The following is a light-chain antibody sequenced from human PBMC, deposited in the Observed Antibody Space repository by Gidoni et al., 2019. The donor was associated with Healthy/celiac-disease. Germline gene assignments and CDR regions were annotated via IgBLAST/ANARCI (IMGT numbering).Light chain of an antibody. J-gene: IGKJ5*01. CDR3: QQYGSSPPIT. V-gene: IGKV3-20*01. CDR1: QSVSSSY. Sequence: EIVLTPSPGTLSLSPGERATLSSRASQSVSSSYLAWYQQKPGQAPRLLIYGASSRATGIPDRFSGSGSGTDFTLTISRLEPEDFAVYYCQQYGSSPPITFXXXTRLEIK. CDR2: GAS.